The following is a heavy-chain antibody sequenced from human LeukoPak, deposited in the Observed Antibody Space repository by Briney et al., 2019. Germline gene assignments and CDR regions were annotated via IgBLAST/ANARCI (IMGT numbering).Heavy chain of an antibody. CDR2: MNPNSGNT. Sequence: ASVKVSCKASGYTFTSYDTNWVRQATGQGLEWMGWMNPNSGNTGYAQKFQGRVTMTRNTSISTAYMELSSLRSEDTAVYYCARELGYCSGGSCLKVFDPWGQGTLVTASS. CDR3: ARELGYCSGGSCLKVFDP. CDR1: GYTFTSYD. V-gene: IGHV1-8*01. J-gene: IGHJ5*02. D-gene: IGHD2-15*01.